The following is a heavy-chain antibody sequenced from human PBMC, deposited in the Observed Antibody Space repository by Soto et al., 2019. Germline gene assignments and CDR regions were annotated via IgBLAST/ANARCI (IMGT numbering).Heavy chain of an antibody. D-gene: IGHD5-18*01. Sequence: LSLTCTVSGGSISSGGYYWSWIRQHPGKGLEWIGYIYYSGSTYYNPSLKSRVTISVDTSKNQFSLKLSSVTAADTAVYYCARVVGLSYGYFDYWGQGTLVTVSS. J-gene: IGHJ4*02. CDR3: ARVVGLSYGYFDY. CDR1: GGSISSGGYY. CDR2: IYYSGST. V-gene: IGHV4-31*03.